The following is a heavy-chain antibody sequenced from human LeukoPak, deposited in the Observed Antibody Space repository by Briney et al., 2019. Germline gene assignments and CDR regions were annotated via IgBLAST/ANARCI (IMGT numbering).Heavy chain of an antibody. CDR2: IGWNGRSI. Sequence: GRSLRLSCEASGFSFDDFDMHWVRHAPGKGPEWVSRIGWNGRSIHYADSVKGRFTISRDNAKNSLYLQMNSLRAEDTALYYCAKDSDYFGSGSYYNFWDVWGQGTTVIVSS. D-gene: IGHD3-10*01. J-gene: IGHJ6*02. V-gene: IGHV3-9*01. CDR1: GFSFDDFD. CDR3: AKDSDYFGSGSYYNFWDV.